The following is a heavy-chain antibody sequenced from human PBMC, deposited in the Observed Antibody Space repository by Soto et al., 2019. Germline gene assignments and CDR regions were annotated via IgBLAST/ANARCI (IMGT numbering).Heavy chain of an antibody. Sequence: QVQLQESGPGLVKPSQTLSLTCTVSGGSISSGGYYWSWIRQHPGKGLEWIGYIYYSGSTYYNPSLKSRVTISVDTSKNQFALKLSSVTAADTAVYYCARDRKLSGYFDYWGQGTLVTVSS. CDR3: ARDRKLSGYFDY. CDR2: IYYSGST. CDR1: GGSISSGGYY. D-gene: IGHD1-1*01. J-gene: IGHJ4*02. V-gene: IGHV4-31*03.